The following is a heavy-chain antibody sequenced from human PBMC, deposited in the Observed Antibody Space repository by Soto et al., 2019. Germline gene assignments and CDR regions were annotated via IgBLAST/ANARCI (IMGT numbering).Heavy chain of an antibody. CDR1: GFSLSTSGVG. D-gene: IGHD3-16*01. Sequence: QITLKESGPTLVKPTQTLTLTCTFSGFSLSTSGVGVGWIRQPPGKALEWLALIYWDDDKRYSPSLKSRLTITKDTSKNQVVLTMTNMDPVDTATYYCAHRLITFGGVHPNFDYWGQGTLVTVSS. CDR2: IYWDDDK. J-gene: IGHJ4*02. CDR3: AHRLITFGGVHPNFDY. V-gene: IGHV2-5*02.